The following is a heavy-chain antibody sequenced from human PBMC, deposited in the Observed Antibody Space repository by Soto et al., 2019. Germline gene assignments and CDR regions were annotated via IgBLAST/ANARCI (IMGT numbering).Heavy chain of an antibody. Sequence: PGGSLRLSCASSGFTFSNAWMNWVRQAPGKGLEWVGRIKSKTDGGTTDYAAPVKGRFTISRDDSKNTLYLQMNSLKTEDTAVYYCTSYPYYDILTGYKDNDYWGQGTLVTVSS. CDR1: GFTFSNAW. CDR2: IKSKTDGGTT. D-gene: IGHD3-9*01. V-gene: IGHV3-15*07. J-gene: IGHJ4*02. CDR3: TSYPYYDILTGYKDNDY.